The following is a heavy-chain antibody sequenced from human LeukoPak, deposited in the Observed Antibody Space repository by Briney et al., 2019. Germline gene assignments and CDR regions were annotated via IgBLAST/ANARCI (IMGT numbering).Heavy chain of an antibody. CDR3: ARERYGGYYFDY. D-gene: IGHD1-26*01. J-gene: IGHJ4*02. Sequence: GGSLRLSCAASGFTFSSYAMHWVRQAPGKGLEWVAVMSYDGSKKYYADSVKGRFTISRDNSKNTLYLQMNSLRAEDTTMYYCARERYGGYYFDYWGQGTLVTVSS. CDR1: GFTFSSYA. CDR2: MSYDGSKK. V-gene: IGHV3-30-3*01.